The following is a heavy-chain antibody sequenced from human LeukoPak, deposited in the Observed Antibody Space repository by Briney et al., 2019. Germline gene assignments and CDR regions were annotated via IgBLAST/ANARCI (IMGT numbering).Heavy chain of an antibody. Sequence: SETLSLTCTVYGGSFSGYYWSWIRQPPGKGLECIGSIYYSGSPYYNPSLKSRVTISVDTSKNQFSLKLNSVTAADTAVYYCASLKGSYGLGLFDYWGQGTLVTVSS. CDR2: IYYSGSP. J-gene: IGHJ4*02. CDR3: ASLKGSYGLGLFDY. CDR1: GGSFSGYY. D-gene: IGHD5-18*01. V-gene: IGHV4-39*01.